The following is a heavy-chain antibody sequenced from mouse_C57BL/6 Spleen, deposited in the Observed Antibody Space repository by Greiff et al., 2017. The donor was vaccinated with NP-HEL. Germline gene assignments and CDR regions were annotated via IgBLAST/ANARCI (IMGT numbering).Heavy chain of an antibody. Sequence: EVQLVESGGGLVKPGGSLKLSCAASGFTFSDYGMHWVRQAPEKGLEWVAYISSGSSTIYYADKVKGRFTISRDNAKKTLFLQMTSLRSEDTAMYYCARDGNYWFAYWGQGTLVTVSA. D-gene: IGHD2-1*01. CDR3: ARDGNYWFAY. CDR1: GFTFSDYG. J-gene: IGHJ3*01. V-gene: IGHV5-17*01. CDR2: ISSGSSTI.